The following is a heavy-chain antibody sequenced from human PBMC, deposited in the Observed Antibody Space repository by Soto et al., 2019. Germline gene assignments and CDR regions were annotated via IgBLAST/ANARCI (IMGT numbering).Heavy chain of an antibody. V-gene: IGHV1-69*01. CDR3: ATGLRTGNYGMEV. D-gene: IGHD3-10*01. CDR2: IIPIFGTT. J-gene: IGHJ6*02. CDR1: GGTFSNDA. Sequence: QEQLVQAGAEVKKPGSSVRISCRASGGTFSNDAVSWVRQAPGQGLQWMGGIIPIFGTTHYAQKFQGRVTITADESTATAYMELRSVTSEDTAVYYCATGLRTGNYGMEVWGQGTAVTVSS.